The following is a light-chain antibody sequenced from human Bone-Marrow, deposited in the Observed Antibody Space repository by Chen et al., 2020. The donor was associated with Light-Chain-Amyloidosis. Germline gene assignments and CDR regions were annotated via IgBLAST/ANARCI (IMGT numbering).Light chain of an antibody. CDR2: DDS. CDR1: NIGSTS. V-gene: IGLV3-21*02. J-gene: IGLJ3*02. Sequence: SYVLTQPSSVSVAPGQTATIACGGNNIGSTSVHWYQQTPGQAPLLVVYDDSDRPSGIPERLSGSNSGNTATLTISRVEAGDEAYYYCQVWDRSSDHPVFGGGTKLTVL. CDR3: QVWDRSSDHPV.